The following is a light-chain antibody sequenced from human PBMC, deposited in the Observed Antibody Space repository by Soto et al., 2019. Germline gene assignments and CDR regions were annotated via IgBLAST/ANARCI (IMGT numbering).Light chain of an antibody. CDR3: QQYGSSRT. CDR1: QSVSRY. V-gene: IGKV1-39*01. Sequence: DVQMTQSPSSLSALVGDRVTITCRASQSVSRYLNWYQHKPGKAPKLLINAASNLRSGVPSRFSGSGSGTDFTLTISRLEPEDFAVYYCQQYGSSRTFGQGTKVEIK. J-gene: IGKJ1*01. CDR2: AAS.